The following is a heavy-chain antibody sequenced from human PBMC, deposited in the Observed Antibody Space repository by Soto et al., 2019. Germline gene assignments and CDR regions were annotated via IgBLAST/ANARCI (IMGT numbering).Heavy chain of an antibody. J-gene: IGHJ4*02. CDR3: ARDKGLLNPSSWYRGWGFDY. Sequence: QVQLVQSGAEVKKPGASVKVSCKASGYTFTSYGISWVRQAPGQGLEWMGWISAYNGNTNYAQKLQGRVTITTDTSTSTAYMELRSLRSDDTAVYYCARDKGLLNPSSWYRGWGFDYWCQGTLVTVSS. V-gene: IGHV1-18*01. D-gene: IGHD6-13*01. CDR2: ISAYNGNT. CDR1: GYTFTSYG.